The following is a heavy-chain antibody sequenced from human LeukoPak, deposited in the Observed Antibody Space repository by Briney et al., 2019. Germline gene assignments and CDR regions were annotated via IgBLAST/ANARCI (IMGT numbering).Heavy chain of an antibody. CDR3: ARAGGGNYQFDY. J-gene: IGHJ4*02. V-gene: IGHV4-38-2*02. D-gene: IGHD4-23*01. CDR2: IYHSGST. CDR1: GYSISSGYY. Sequence: SETPSLTCTVSGYSISSGYYWGWIRQPPGKGLEWIGSIYHSGSTYYNPSLKSRVTISVDTSKSQFSLKLSSVTAADTAVYYCARAGGGNYQFDYWGQGTLVTISS.